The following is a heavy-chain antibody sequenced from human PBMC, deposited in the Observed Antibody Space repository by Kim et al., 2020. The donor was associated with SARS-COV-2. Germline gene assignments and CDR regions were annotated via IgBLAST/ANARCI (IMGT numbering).Heavy chain of an antibody. CDR2: IKQDGSEK. J-gene: IGHJ5*02. CDR3: ARVKGPNWFDP. Sequence: GGSLRLSCAASGFTFSSYWMSWVRQAPGKGLEWVANIKQDGSEKYYVDSVKGRFTISRDNAKNSLYLQMNSLRAEDTAVDYCARVKGPNWFDPWGQGTLVTVSS. CDR1: GFTFSSYW. V-gene: IGHV3-7*03.